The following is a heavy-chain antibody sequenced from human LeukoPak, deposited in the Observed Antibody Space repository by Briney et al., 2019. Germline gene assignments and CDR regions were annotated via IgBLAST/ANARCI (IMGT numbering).Heavy chain of an antibody. V-gene: IGHV4-4*09. CDR3: ARQGGSGYVVDY. CDR2: IYTSGST. CDR1: GGPISSYY. D-gene: IGHD3-22*01. J-gene: IGHJ4*02. Sequence: SETLSLTCTVSGGPISSYYWSWIRQPPGKGLEWIGYIYTSGSTNYNPSLKSRVTISVDTSKNQFSLKLSSVTAADTAVYYCARQGGSGYVVDYWGQGTLVTVSS.